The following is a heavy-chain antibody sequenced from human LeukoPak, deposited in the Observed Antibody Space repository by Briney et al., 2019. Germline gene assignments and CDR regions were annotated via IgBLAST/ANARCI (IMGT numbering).Heavy chain of an antibody. Sequence: PGGSLRLSCAASGFTSSSYWMSWVRQAPGKGLEWVSAISGSGGSTYYADSAKGRFTISRDNAKNSLYLQMNSLRAEDTAVYYCARMVYGDYVDWFDPWGQGTLVTVSS. CDR3: ARMVYGDYVDWFDP. J-gene: IGHJ5*02. CDR2: ISGSGGST. CDR1: GFTSSSYW. D-gene: IGHD4-17*01. V-gene: IGHV3-23*01.